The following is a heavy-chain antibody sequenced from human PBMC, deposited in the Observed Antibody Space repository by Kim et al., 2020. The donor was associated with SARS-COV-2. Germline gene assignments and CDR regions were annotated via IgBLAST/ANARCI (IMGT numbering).Heavy chain of an antibody. CDR3: ASRYYYGSGSYFDDYYGMDV. J-gene: IGHJ6*02. D-gene: IGHD3-10*01. V-gene: IGHV4-31*03. CDR1: GGSISSGGYY. Sequence: SETLSLTCTVSGGSISSGGYYWSWIRQHPGKGLVWIGYIYYSGSTYYNPSLKSRVTISVDTSKNQFSLKLSSVTAAATAVYYCASRYYYGSGSYFDDYYGMDVWGQGTTVTVSS. CDR2: IYYSGST.